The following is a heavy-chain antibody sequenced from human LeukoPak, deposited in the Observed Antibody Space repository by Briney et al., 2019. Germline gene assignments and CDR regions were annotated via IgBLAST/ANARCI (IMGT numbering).Heavy chain of an antibody. Sequence: QPGGSLRLSCAASGFTFSSYAMHWVRQAPGKGLEWVAVISYDGSNKYYADSVKGRFTISRDNSKNTLYLQMNSLRAEDTAVYYCASFAPYDAFDIWGQGTVVAVSS. V-gene: IGHV3-30-3*01. J-gene: IGHJ3*02. CDR3: ASFAPYDAFDI. CDR2: ISYDGSNK. CDR1: GFTFSSYA.